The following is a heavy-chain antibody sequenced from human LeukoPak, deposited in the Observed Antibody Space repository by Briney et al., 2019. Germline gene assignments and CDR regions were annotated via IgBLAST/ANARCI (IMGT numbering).Heavy chain of an antibody. Sequence: GGSLRLSCAASGFTFSSYSMNWVRQAPGKGLEWVSYISSSSSTIYYADSVKGRFTISRDNAKNSLYLQMNSLRAEDTAVYYCARVGLKWALDYWGQGALVTVSS. V-gene: IGHV3-48*01. CDR2: ISSSSSTI. CDR1: GFTFSSYS. J-gene: IGHJ4*02. CDR3: ARVGLKWALDY. D-gene: IGHD1-26*01.